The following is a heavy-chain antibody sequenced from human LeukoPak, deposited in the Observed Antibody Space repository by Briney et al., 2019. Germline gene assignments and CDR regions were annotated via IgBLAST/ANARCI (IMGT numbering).Heavy chain of an antibody. CDR1: GYTFTSYG. Sequence: ASVKVSCKASGYTFTSYGINWVRQAPGQGLEWMGWISAYNGDTNYAQKFQGRVTMITDTSTSTAYMELRSLRSDDTAVYYCARDGFFGSGIVGAFDIWGQGTLVTVSS. D-gene: IGHD3-10*01. J-gene: IGHJ3*02. CDR2: ISAYNGDT. V-gene: IGHV1-18*01. CDR3: ARDGFFGSGIVGAFDI.